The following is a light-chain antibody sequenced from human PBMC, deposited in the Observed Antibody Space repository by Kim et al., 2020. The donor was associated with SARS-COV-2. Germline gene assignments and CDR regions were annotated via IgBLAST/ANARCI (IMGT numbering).Light chain of an antibody. CDR3: QQYHSSSPT. CDR2: DAS. J-gene: IGKJ1*01. V-gene: IGKV1-5*01. CDR1: QGISTW. Sequence: GDRVTITCRASQGISTWLAWYQQKPGKAPKLLIYDASSLESGVPSRFSGSGSGTEFTLTISSLRPDDFATYYCQQYHSSSPTFGQGTKVDIK.